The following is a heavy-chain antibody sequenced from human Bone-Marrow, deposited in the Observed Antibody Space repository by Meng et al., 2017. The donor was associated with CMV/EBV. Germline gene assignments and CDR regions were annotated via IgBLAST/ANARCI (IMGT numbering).Heavy chain of an antibody. Sequence: SETLSLTCTVSGGSISSYYWSWIRQPPGKGLEWIGYIYYSGSTNYNPSLKSRVTISVDTSKNQFSLKLSSVTAADTAVYYCARVSGSYQGHWFDPWGQGTLVTVSS. CDR2: IYYSGST. D-gene: IGHD1-26*01. CDR1: GGSISSYY. CDR3: ARVSGSYQGHWFDP. V-gene: IGHV4-59*01. J-gene: IGHJ5*02.